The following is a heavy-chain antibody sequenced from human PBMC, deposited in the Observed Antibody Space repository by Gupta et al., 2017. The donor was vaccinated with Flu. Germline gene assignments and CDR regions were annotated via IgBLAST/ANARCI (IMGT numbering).Heavy chain of an antibody. CDR2: IYTTGGT. J-gene: IGHJ4*02. Sequence: GPGLVKPSQTLSLTCSVSGGSITSGSHYWSWIRQPAGKPLEWLGRIYTTGGTNNNPPLRSRVTISMDTSKNQVSLMLRSADAADTAVYFCARGRMGDFDDHERFDDWGQGTLVTVSS. V-gene: IGHV4-61*02. CDR1: GGSITSGSHY. D-gene: IGHD2-21*01. CDR3: ARGRMGDFDDHERFDD.